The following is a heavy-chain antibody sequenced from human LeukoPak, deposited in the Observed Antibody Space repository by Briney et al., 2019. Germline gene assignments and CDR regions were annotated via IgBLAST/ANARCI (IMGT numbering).Heavy chain of an antibody. D-gene: IGHD3-22*01. CDR2: ISWDRCSI. CDR1: GFTFDDYA. CDR3: AKGHSYYYDSSGLVQDAFDI. J-gene: IGHJ3*02. Sequence: SLRLSCSASGFTFDDYAMHWVRQAPGKGLGGVSGISWDRCSIGYADSVKGRFTISRDNAKNSLYLQMNSLRAEDTALYYCAKGHSYYYDSSGLVQDAFDIWGQGTMVTVSS. V-gene: IGHV3-9*01.